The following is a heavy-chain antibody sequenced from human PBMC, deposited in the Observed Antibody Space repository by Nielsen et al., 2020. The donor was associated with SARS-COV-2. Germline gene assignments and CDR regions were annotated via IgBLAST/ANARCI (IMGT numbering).Heavy chain of an antibody. CDR1: GFTFSSYG. Sequence: GESLKISCAASGFTFSSYGMHWVRQAPGKGLEWVAVIWYDGSNKYYADSVKGRFTISRDNSKNTLYLQMNSLRAEDTAVYYCARDGVGYYYYMDVWGKGTTVTVSS. D-gene: IGHD3-3*01. J-gene: IGHJ6*03. CDR3: ARDGVGYYYYMDV. CDR2: IWYDGSNK. V-gene: IGHV3-33*01.